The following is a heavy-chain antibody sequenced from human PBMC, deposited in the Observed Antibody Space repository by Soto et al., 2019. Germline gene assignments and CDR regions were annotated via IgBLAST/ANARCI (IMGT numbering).Heavy chain of an antibody. CDR3: CGDLRSHNWFDP. V-gene: IGHV4-39*01. CDR1: GGSIISSYY. D-gene: IGHD3-16*01. J-gene: IGHJ5*02. CDR2: IYYSGST. Sequence: PSETLSLTCAVSGGSIISSYYWGWIRQPPGKGLEWIGSIYYSGSTYYNPSLKSRVTISVDTSKNQFSLKLSSVTAADTAVYYCCGDLRSHNWFDPWGQGTLVTVSS.